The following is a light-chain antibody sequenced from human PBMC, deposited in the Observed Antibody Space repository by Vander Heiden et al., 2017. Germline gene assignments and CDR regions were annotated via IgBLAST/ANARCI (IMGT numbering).Light chain of an antibody. CDR2: KAS. CDR1: KGISSL. Sequence: STLSSSVGRLITIPCRASKGISSLLACYQQKPGKAPKLLIYKASSLESGVPSRFSGSGSGTEFPLTISSLQPDDFATYYCQQYNSYSGTFGQGTKVEIK. J-gene: IGKJ1*01. V-gene: IGKV1-5*03. CDR3: QQYNSYSGT.